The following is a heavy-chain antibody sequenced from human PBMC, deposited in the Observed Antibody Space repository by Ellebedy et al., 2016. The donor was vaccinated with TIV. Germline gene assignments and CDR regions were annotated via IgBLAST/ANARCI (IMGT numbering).Heavy chain of an antibody. CDR1: GFTFSTDA. Sequence: PGGSLRLSCAASGFTFSTDALTWVRQAPGKGLEWVSGINRDGGSPYYADSVKGRFTISRDNSKNTLYLQMNSLRVEDTALYYCTKGGTIFGVVRWLDPWGQGTLVSVSS. V-gene: IGHV3-23*03. D-gene: IGHD3-3*01. J-gene: IGHJ5*02. CDR3: TKGGTIFGVVRWLDP. CDR2: INRDGGSP.